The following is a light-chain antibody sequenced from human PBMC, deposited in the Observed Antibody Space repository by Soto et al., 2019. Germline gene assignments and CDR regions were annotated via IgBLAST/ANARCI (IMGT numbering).Light chain of an antibody. V-gene: IGLV1-51*01. Sequence: QSVLTQPPSVSAAPGQKVSISCSGSISNVANNDVSWYQHLPGTAPKLLIFDTNKRPSGIPDRFSGSKSGTSATLGITGLQTGDEGDYYCGTWASSLGVFFVFGTGTKVTVL. J-gene: IGLJ1*01. CDR1: ISNVANND. CDR2: DTN. CDR3: GTWASSLGVFFV.